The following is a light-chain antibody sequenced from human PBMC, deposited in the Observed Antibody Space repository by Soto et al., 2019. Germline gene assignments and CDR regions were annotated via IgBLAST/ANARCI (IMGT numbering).Light chain of an antibody. CDR3: QQYGSSSPTT. CDR1: RSVTSNY. Sequence: EIVLTQSPGTLSLSPGEGATLSCRASRSVTSNYLAWYQQRPGQAPRLLIYGASSRATGIPDRFSGGGSGTDFTLTISRLEPEDFAVYYCQQYGSSSPTTFGQGTRLEIE. J-gene: IGKJ5*01. CDR2: GAS. V-gene: IGKV3-20*01.